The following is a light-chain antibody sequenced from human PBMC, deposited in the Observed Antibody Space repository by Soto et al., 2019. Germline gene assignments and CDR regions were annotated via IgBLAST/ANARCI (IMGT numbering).Light chain of an antibody. Sequence: QSALTQPASVSGSPGQSITISCTGTSSDVGGYNYVSWYQQHPGKAPKLMIFEVSSRPSGVSYRFSGSKSGNTASLTISGLQAEDEADYYCSSYTSSSTLHVFGSGTKVTVL. CDR3: SSYTSSSTLHV. CDR1: SSDVGGYNY. J-gene: IGLJ1*01. V-gene: IGLV2-14*01. CDR2: EVS.